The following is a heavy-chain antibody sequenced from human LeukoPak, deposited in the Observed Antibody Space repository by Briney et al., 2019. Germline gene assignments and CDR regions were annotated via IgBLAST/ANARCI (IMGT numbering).Heavy chain of an antibody. V-gene: IGHV1-24*01. J-gene: IGHJ4*02. CDR2: FDPEDGET. CDR3: AKDWRNWAKCGGDCLDH. CDR1: GYTLTELS. D-gene: IGHD2-21*01. Sequence: ASVKVSCKVSGYTLTELSMHWVRQAPGKGLEWMGGFDPEDGETIYAQKFQGRVTMTEDTSTDTAYMELSSLRSEDTAVYHCAKDWRNWAKCGGDCLDHWGQGTLVTVSS.